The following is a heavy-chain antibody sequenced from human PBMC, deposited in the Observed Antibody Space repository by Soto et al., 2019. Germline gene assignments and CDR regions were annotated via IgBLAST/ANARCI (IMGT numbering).Heavy chain of an antibody. CDR1: GFTFDDYA. V-gene: IGHV3-9*01. CDR3: AKDMVHYDLSSNNQRGLDV. Sequence: GGSLRLSCAASGFTFDDYAMHWVRQVPGKGLEWVSGISWNSDTIGYADSVKGRFTISRDNAKNCLYLQMNSLRGEDTALYYCAKDMVHYDLSSNNQRGLDVWGQGTKVTVSS. D-gene: IGHD3-3*01. CDR2: ISWNSDTI. J-gene: IGHJ6*02.